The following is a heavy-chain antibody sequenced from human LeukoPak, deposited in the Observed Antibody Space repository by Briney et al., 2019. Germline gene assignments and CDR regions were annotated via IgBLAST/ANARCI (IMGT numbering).Heavy chain of an antibody. J-gene: IGHJ6*02. V-gene: IGHV3-23*01. CDR1: GFTFSNYA. CDR3: AKDRGSSWPHYYYYGMDV. D-gene: IGHD6-13*01. Sequence: GGSLRLSCAASGFTFSNYAMNWVRQAPGKGLEWVSIISSSGVTTYYADSVKGRFTISRDNSKNTLYLQMNSLRAEDTAVYYCAKDRGSSWPHYYYYGMDVWGQGTTVTVSS. CDR2: ISSSGVTT.